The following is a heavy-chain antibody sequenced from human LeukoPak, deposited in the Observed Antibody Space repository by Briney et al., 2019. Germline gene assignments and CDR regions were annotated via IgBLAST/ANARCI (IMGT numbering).Heavy chain of an antibody. CDR3: ARALAYCGGDCPYYYYYYMDV. D-gene: IGHD2-21*01. Sequence: SETLSLTCTVSGGSISSYYWSWIRQPPGKGLEWIGYIYYSGSTNYNPSLKSRVTISVDTSKNQFSLKLSSVTAADTAVYYCARALAYCGGDCPYYYYYYMDVWGKGTTVTVSS. CDR1: GGSISSYY. V-gene: IGHV4-59*01. J-gene: IGHJ6*03. CDR2: IYYSGST.